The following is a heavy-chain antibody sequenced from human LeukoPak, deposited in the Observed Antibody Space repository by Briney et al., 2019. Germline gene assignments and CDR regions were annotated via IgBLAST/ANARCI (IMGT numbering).Heavy chain of an antibody. CDR2: INHSGST. CDR1: GGSFSGYY. J-gene: IGHJ5*02. CDR3: ARAPLEAGWFDP. D-gene: IGHD2-15*01. V-gene: IGHV4-34*01. Sequence: SETLSLTCAVYGGSFSGYYWSWIRQPPGKGLEWIGEINHSGSTNYNPSLKSRVTISVDTSKNQFSLKLSSVTAADTAVYYCARAPLEAGWFDPWGQGTLATVSS.